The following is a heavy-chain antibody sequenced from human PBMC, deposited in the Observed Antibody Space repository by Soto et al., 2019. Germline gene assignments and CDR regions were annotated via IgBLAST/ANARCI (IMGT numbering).Heavy chain of an antibody. V-gene: IGHV3-66*01. CDR2: IYSGGST. D-gene: IGHD3-16*01. CDR3: ARTPGGSPRSSAFDI. Sequence: PGGSLRLSCAASGFTVSSNYMSWVRQAPGKGLEWVSVIYSGGSTYYADSVKGRFTISRDNAKNTLYLQMNSLRAEDTALYYCARTPGGSPRSSAFDIWGQGTMVTVS. J-gene: IGHJ3*02. CDR1: GFTVSSNY.